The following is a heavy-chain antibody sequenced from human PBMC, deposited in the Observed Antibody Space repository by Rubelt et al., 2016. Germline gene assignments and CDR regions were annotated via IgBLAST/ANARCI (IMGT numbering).Heavy chain of an antibody. CDR2: INHSGST. D-gene: IGHD3-16*01. CDR3: ARVTGGSSDY. J-gene: IGHJ4*02. V-gene: IGHV4-34*01. CDR1: GGSFSGYY. Sequence: QVQLQQWGAGLLKPSEPLSLPCAVYGGSFSGYYWSWIRQPPGKGLAWIGEINHSGSTNYNPSLKSRVTISVDTSKNQFSLKRSSVTAADTAVYYCARVTGGSSDYWGQGTLVTVSS.